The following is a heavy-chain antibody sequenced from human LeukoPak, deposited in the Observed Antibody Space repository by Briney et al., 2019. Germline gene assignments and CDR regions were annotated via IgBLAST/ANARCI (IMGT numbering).Heavy chain of an antibody. Sequence: KPGGSLRLSCAASGFTFSSYSMNWVRQAPGKGLEWVSSISSSSSYIYYADSVKGRFTISRDNAKNSLYPQMNSLRAEDTAVYYCAREKIDYYYYMDVWGKGTTVTVSS. CDR3: AREKIDYYYYMDV. CDR1: GFTFSSYS. J-gene: IGHJ6*03. V-gene: IGHV3-21*03. CDR2: ISSSSSYI.